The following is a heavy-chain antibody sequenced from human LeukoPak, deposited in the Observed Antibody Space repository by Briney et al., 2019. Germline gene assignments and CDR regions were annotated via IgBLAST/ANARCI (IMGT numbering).Heavy chain of an antibody. CDR2: INHSGST. Sequence: SETLSLTCTVSGYSISSSYYWSWIRQPPGKGLEWIGEINHSGSTNYNPSLKSRVTMSVDTSKNQFSLKLSSVTAADTAVYYCARVYYGSGDNWFDPWGQGTLVTVSS. D-gene: IGHD3-10*01. J-gene: IGHJ5*02. CDR3: ARVYYGSGDNWFDP. V-gene: IGHV4-38-2*02. CDR1: GYSISSSYY.